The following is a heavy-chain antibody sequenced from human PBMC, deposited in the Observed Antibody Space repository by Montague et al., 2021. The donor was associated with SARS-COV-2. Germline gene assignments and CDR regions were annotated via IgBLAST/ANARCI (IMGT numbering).Heavy chain of an antibody. CDR1: GGSISTHY. CDR3: AGDFDL. J-gene: IGHJ2*01. Sequence: SETLSLICTVSGGSISTHYWSWIRQPPGKGLEWIGYIYNSGSTNYNPSLKSRVTISVDTSKNQFSLKLRSVTAADTAVYYCAGDFDLWGRGTLVTVSS. V-gene: IGHV4-59*11. CDR2: IYNSGST.